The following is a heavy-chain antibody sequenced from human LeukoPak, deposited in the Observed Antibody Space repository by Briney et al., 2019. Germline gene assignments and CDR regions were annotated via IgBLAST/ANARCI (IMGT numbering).Heavy chain of an antibody. CDR3: ARMTQQLVYWYFDL. CDR2: IDWDDDK. D-gene: IGHD6-13*01. CDR1: GFSLSTSGMC. V-gene: IGHV2-70*01. Sequence: SGPALVKPTQTLTLTCTFSGFSLSTSGMCVSWIRQPPGKAREWLALIDWDDDKYYSTSLKTRLTISKDTSKNQVVLTMTNMDPVDTATYYCARMTQQLVYWYFDLWGRGTLVTVSS. J-gene: IGHJ2*01.